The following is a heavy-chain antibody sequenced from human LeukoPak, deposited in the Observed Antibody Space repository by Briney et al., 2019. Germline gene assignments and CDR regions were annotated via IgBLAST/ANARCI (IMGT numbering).Heavy chain of an antibody. V-gene: IGHV1-18*01. Sequence: ASVKVSCKASGYTFTSYGISWVRQAPGQGLEWMGWISAYNGNTNYAQKLQGRVTMTTYTSTSTAYMELRSLRSDDTAVYYCARFRSSSWPPHRSFDYWGQGTLVTVSS. CDR1: GYTFTSYG. J-gene: IGHJ4*02. D-gene: IGHD6-13*01. CDR2: ISAYNGNT. CDR3: ARFRSSSWPPHRSFDY.